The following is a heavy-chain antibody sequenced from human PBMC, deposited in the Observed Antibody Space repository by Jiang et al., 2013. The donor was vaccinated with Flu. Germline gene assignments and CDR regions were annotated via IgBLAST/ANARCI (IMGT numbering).Heavy chain of an antibody. CDR3: ARRSRGYLKGGAFDI. D-gene: IGHD2-21*01. Sequence: YWSWIRQPPGKGLEWIGEINHSGSTNYNPSLKSRVTISVDTSKNQFSLKLSSVTAADTAVYYCARRSRGYLKGGAFDIWGQGTMVTVSS. J-gene: IGHJ3*02. CDR1: Y. CDR2: INHSGST. V-gene: IGHV4-34*01.